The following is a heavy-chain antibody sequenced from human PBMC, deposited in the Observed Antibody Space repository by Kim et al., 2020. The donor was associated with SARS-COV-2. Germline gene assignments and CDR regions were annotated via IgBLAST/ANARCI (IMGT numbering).Heavy chain of an antibody. J-gene: IGHJ4*02. CDR2: IKSKTDGGTT. D-gene: IGHD3-10*01. CDR3: STRTYGPRWGRRDLIDY. CDR1: GFSFRDAW. Sequence: GGSLRLSCTASGFSFRDAWMSWVRQTPGKGLEWVGRIKSKTDGGTTDYAAPVKGRFSISRDDSKSTLFLQLNSLKTEDTAVYYCSTRTYGPRWGRRDLIDYWGQGALVTVSS. V-gene: IGHV3-15*01.